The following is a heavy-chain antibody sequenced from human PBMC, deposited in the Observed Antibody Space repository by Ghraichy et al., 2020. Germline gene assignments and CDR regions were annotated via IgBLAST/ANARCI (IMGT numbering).Heavy chain of an antibody. Sequence: GGSLRLSCAASGFTFGDYAMHWVRQAPGKGLEWVSDISWNSGSIDYADSVKGRFTISRDNAKNSLYLQMNSLRAEDTAVYYCAKFPRTQAAGRGDAFDIWGQGTMVTVSS. CDR1: GFTFGDYA. V-gene: IGHV3-9*01. J-gene: IGHJ3*02. D-gene: IGHD6-13*01. CDR3: AKFPRTQAAGRGDAFDI. CDR2: ISWNSGSI.